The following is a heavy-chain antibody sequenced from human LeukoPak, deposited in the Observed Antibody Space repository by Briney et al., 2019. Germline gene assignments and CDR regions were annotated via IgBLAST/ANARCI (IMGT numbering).Heavy chain of an antibody. CDR3: ARHNGVSYLDY. CDR2: IRHSGDT. Sequence: SETLSLTCTVSGVSVISSYWSWVRQPPGKGLEYIGFIRHSGDTKYNPSLKSRVTMSVDTSKSQLSLRLSSVTAADSAVYYCARHNGVSYLDYWAQGTLVTVSS. D-gene: IGHD2-8*01. CDR1: GVSVISSY. V-gene: IGHV4-59*02. J-gene: IGHJ4*02.